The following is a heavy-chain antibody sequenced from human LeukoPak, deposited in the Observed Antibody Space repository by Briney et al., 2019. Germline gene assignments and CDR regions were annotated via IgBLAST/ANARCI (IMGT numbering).Heavy chain of an antibody. CDR1: GFTFSSYS. J-gene: IGHJ4*02. Sequence: GSLRLSCAASGFTFSSYSMNWVRQAPGKGLEWVSSISSSSSYIYYADSVKGRFTISRDNAKNSLYLQMNSLRAEDTAVYYCATTQSVLGYYFDYWGQGTLVTVSS. CDR3: ATTQSVLGYYFDY. V-gene: IGHV3-21*01. CDR2: ISSSSSYI.